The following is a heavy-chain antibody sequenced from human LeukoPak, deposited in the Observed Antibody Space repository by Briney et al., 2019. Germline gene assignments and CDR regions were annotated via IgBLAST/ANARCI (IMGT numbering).Heavy chain of an antibody. CDR2: INHNGNVN. CDR3: ARGCGLDV. Sequence: GGSLRLSCAASGFTFSSYCMNWARHAPGKGLEWVASINHNGNVNYYVDSVKGRFTISRDNAKNSLYLQMSNLRAEDTAVYFCARGCGLDVWGQGATVTVSS. CDR1: GFTFSSYC. V-gene: IGHV3-7*03. J-gene: IGHJ6*02. D-gene: IGHD2-8*01.